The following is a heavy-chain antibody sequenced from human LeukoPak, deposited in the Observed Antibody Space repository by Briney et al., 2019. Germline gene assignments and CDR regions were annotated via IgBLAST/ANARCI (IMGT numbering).Heavy chain of an antibody. J-gene: IGHJ4*02. Sequence: PSETLSLTCTVSGGSISSYYWSWIRQPPGKGLEWIGYIYYSGSTNYNPSLKSRVIISVDTSKNQFSLKLSSVTAADTAVYYCARENGRWELPSYFDYWGQGTLVTVSS. D-gene: IGHD1-26*01. CDR2: IYYSGST. V-gene: IGHV4-59*01. CDR3: ARENGRWELPSYFDY. CDR1: GGSISSYY.